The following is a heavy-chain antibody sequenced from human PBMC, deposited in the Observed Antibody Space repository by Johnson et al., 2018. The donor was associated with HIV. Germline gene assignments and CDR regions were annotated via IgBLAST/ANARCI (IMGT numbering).Heavy chain of an antibody. Sequence: QVQVVESGGGVVQPGGSLRLSCAASGFTFSSYAIHWVRQAPGKGLEWVAVISYDGSNKYYTDSVKGRFTISRDNSKNTLYLQMNSLRAEDTAVYYCAKEGYCSSTSCYENAFDIWGQGTMVTVSS. D-gene: IGHD2-2*01. CDR3: AKEGYCSSTSCYENAFDI. CDR1: GFTFSSYA. CDR2: ISYDGSNK. J-gene: IGHJ3*02. V-gene: IGHV3-30-3*02.